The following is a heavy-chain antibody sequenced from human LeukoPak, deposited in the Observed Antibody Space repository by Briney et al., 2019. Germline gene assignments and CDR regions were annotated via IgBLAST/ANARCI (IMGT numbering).Heavy chain of an antibody. Sequence: GGSLRLSCAASGFTFSSYTMNWVRQAPGKGLEWVSSIGSGSSYIYYADSVKGRFSISRDSAKNSLYLQLSSLRVEDTAVYYCARARGSCAGGRCYSEYWGQGTLVTVSS. CDR3: ARARGSCAGGRCYSEY. CDR1: GFTFSSYT. D-gene: IGHD2-8*02. CDR2: IGSGSSYI. V-gene: IGHV3-21*01. J-gene: IGHJ4*02.